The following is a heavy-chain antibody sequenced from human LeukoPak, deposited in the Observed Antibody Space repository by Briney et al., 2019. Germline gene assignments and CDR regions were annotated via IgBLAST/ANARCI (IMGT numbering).Heavy chain of an antibody. CDR3: ARHRAATTLPTEL. D-gene: IGHD5-12*01. Sequence: SETLSLTCTVSGDSISTSRYYWGWIRQPPGKELEWIASISYSGSAYYSPSLKSRVTISVDTSKNQFSLRVSSVTAADTAVYYCARHRAATTLPTELWGHGTLVTVS. CDR1: GDSISTSRYY. CDR2: ISYSGSA. V-gene: IGHV4-39*01. J-gene: IGHJ4*01.